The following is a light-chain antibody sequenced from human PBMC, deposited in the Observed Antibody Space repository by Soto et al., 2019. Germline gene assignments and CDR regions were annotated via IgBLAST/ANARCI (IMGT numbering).Light chain of an antibody. CDR1: QAINNN. CDR3: QQYNNWPQT. V-gene: IGKV3-15*01. J-gene: IGKJ1*01. Sequence: KQAPDTLSVSPGERATLSCRASQAINNNVAWYQLKDGQVPRLLIYGASTRAADVPARFSGGGSGTEFTLTISSLQSEDFAEYHCQQYNNWPQTFGQGSNVDI. CDR2: GAS.